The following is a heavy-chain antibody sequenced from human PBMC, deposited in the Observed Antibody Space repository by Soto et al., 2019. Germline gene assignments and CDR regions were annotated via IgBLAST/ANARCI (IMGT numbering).Heavy chain of an antibody. V-gene: IGHV3-30*18. Sequence: QVQLVESGGGVVQPGRSLRLSCAASGFTFSSYGMHWVRQAPGKGLEWVAVISYDGSNKYYADSVKGRFTISRDNSKNTLYLQMNSLRAEDTAVYYCAKGGVGLDYWGQGTLVTVCS. J-gene: IGHJ4*02. CDR2: ISYDGSNK. D-gene: IGHD3-10*01. CDR3: AKGGVGLDY. CDR1: GFTFSSYG.